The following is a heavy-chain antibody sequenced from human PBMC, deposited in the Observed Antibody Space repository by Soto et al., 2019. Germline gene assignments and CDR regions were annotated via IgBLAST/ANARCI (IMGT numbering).Heavy chain of an antibody. CDR1: GFTFSSYG. D-gene: IGHD3-10*01. V-gene: IGHV3-30*18. CDR3: AKSPQYYYGSGSYLTD. Sequence: QVQLVESGGDVVQPGRSLRLSCAASGFTFSSYGMHWVRQAPGKGLEWVAVISYDGSNNDYADSVKGRFTISRDNSKNTLYLQMNSLRAEDTAVYYCAKSPQYYYGSGSYLTDWGQGTLVTVSS. J-gene: IGHJ4*02. CDR2: ISYDGSNN.